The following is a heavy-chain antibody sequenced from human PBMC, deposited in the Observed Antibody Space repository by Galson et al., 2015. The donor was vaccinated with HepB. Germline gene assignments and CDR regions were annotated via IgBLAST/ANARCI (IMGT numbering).Heavy chain of an antibody. D-gene: IGHD6-19*01. Sequence: ETLSLTCTVSGGSISSYYWSWIRQPPGKGLEWIGYIYYSGSTNYNPSLKSRVTISVDTSKNQFSLKPSSVTAADTAVYYCARDLRGLVAPYNWFDPWGQGTLVTVSS. CDR3: ARDLRGLVAPYNWFDP. CDR2: IYYSGST. V-gene: IGHV4-59*01. CDR1: GGSISSYY. J-gene: IGHJ5*02.